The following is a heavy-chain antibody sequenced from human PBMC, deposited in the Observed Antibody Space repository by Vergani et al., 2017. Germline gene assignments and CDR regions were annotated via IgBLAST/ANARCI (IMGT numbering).Heavy chain of an antibody. V-gene: IGHV1-2*02. Sequence: QVQLVQSGAEVKKPGASVKVSCKASGYTFTGYYMHWVRQAPGQGLEWMGWINPNSGGTNYAQQFQGRVTMTRDTSISTAYMELSRLRSDDTAVYYCARGLPNWFDPWGQGTLVTVSS. J-gene: IGHJ5*02. CDR1: GYTFTGYY. D-gene: IGHD5-18*01. CDR3: ARGLPNWFDP. CDR2: INPNSGGT.